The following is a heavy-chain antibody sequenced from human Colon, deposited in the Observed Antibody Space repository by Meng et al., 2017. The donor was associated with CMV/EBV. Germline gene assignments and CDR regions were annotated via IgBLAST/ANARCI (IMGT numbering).Heavy chain of an antibody. Sequence: GESLKISCAASGFSFSSSEMNWVRQAPGKGLEWVSYISSGGVTINYADSVKGRFTISRDNAKNSLYLQMNSLRAGDTALYYCGKNRVESWGQGTLVTVSS. J-gene: IGHJ4*02. CDR2: ISSGGVTI. D-gene: IGHD3-10*01. V-gene: IGHV3-48*03. CDR3: GKNRVES. CDR1: GFSFSSSE.